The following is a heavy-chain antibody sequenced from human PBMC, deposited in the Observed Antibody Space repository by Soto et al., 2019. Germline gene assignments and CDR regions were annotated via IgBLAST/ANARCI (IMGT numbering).Heavy chain of an antibody. V-gene: IGHV1-8*01. D-gene: IGHD3-10*01. Sequence: GXSGKISCRASGFTFTRYNINWVRQATGQGLEWMGWMNTXSGNKXYAQKFQGRVXXTRYTSIXXXYIELRSMRSEDTVVYYCARSKTLYGSGCYHYWGQETLVT. CDR2: MNTXSGNK. CDR1: GFTFTRYN. J-gene: IGHJ4*02. CDR3: ARSKTLYGSGCYHY.